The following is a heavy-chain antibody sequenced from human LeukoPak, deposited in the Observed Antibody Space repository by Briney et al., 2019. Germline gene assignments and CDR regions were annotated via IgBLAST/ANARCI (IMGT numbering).Heavy chain of an antibody. CDR2: IYYTGST. CDR1: GGSICSYY. CDR3: ARGYSGLDPRLEY. Sequence: SQTLSLTCTVSGGSICSYYWTWVRHPPGKGLEWKGYIYYTGSTYSNPSPKSRVTISGDTSKNQFSLNVRSAPAADTAVYYCARGYSGLDPRLEYWGQGSLVTVSS. D-gene: IGHD5-12*01. V-gene: IGHV4-59*01. J-gene: IGHJ4*02.